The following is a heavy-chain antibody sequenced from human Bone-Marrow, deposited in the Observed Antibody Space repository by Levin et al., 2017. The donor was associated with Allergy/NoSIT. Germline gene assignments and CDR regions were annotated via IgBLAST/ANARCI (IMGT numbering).Heavy chain of an antibody. CDR1: GYIFTSYY. CDR3: ARDRGRAFDY. CDR2: VNPNNGGT. V-gene: IGHV1-2*02. J-gene: IGHJ4*02. Sequence: GASVKVSCKASGYIFTSYYIHWVRQAPGQGLQWLGWVNPNNGGTNYAQKFRGRVTLTRDTSTNTAYMELRWLRSDDTAVYYCARDRGRAFDYWGQGTLLTVSS. D-gene: IGHD3-10*01.